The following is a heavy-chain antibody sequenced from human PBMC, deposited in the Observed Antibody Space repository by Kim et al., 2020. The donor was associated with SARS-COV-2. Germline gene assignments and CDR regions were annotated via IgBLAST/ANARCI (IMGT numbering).Heavy chain of an antibody. J-gene: IGHJ1*01. D-gene: IGHD3-22*01. Sequence: GESLRLSCAASGFTFSSYAVSWVRQAPGKGLEWVSGISGSGGTTYYTDSVKGRFTISRDNSKNTVFLQMDSLRAEDTAIYYCAKNQDSSGYYPFQHWGQG. V-gene: IGHV3-23*01. CDR2: ISGSGGTT. CDR1: GFTFSSYA. CDR3: AKNQDSSGYYPFQH.